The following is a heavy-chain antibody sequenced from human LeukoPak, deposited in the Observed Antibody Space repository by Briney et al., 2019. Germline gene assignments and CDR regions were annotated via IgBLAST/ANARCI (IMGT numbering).Heavy chain of an antibody. CDR2: ISGSGEST. V-gene: IGHV3-23*01. D-gene: IGHD1-26*01. Sequence: PGGSLRLSCAASGFTFSNYAMSGVRQAPGKGLEWVSAISGSGESTYYPDSVRGRFTISRDNSKNRLYLQRDILRCQDTAVYYCAKDRSPGSPPPGSWGQGTLVTVSS. J-gene: IGHJ5*02. CDR3: AKDRSPGSPPPGS. CDR1: GFTFSNYA.